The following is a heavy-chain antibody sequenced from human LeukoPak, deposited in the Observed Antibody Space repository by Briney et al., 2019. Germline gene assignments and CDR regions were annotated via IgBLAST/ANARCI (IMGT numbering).Heavy chain of an antibody. J-gene: IGHJ4*02. CDR2: ISSSSSYI. CDR1: GFTFSSYS. CDR3: ARVIYGGNVYFDY. V-gene: IGHV3-21*01. Sequence: GGSLRLSCAASGFTFSSYSMNWVRQAPGKGLEWVSSISSSSSYIYYADSVKGRFTISRDNAKNSLYLQVNSLRAEDTAVYYRARVIYGGNVYFDYWGQGTLVTVSS. D-gene: IGHD4-23*01.